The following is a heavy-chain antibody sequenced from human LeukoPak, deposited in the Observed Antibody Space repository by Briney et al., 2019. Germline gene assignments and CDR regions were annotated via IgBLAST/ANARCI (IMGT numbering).Heavy chain of an antibody. D-gene: IGHD6-13*01. CDR3: VRGQATAWGLDY. CDR2: INDDGSDT. CDR1: GFTFKLYW. J-gene: IGHJ4*02. Sequence: GGSLRLSCAASGFTFKLYWMHWVRQVPGKGPVWVARINDDGSDTVYADSVKGRFTISRDDAKNMLFLQMNSLRAEDTALYYCVRGQATAWGLDYWGQGTLVTVSS. V-gene: IGHV3-74*01.